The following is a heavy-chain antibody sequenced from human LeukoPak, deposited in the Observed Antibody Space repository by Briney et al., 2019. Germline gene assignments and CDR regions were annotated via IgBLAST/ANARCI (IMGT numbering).Heavy chain of an antibody. V-gene: IGHV1-69*13. CDR3: AGRTVTSPDTLLFPVLGTDV. J-gene: IGHJ6*02. CDR2: IIPIFGTA. CDR1: GGTFSSYA. Sequence: SVKVSCKASGGTFSSYAISWVRQAPGQGPEWMGGIIPIFGTANYAQKFQGRVTITADESTSTAYMELSSLRSEDTAVYYCAGRTVTSPDTLLFPVLGTDVWGQGTTVTVSS. D-gene: IGHD4-17*01.